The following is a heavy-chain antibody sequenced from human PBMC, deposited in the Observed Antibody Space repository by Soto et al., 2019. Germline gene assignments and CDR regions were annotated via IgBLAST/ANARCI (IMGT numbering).Heavy chain of an antibody. J-gene: IGHJ4*02. D-gene: IGHD6-6*01. V-gene: IGHV3-23*01. CDR3: AKVIVLGASTIEF. Sequence: GGSLRLSCAAPGFTFNHYGMAWVRQAPGKGLEWVSVISGSGGTTYYADSVKGRFTISRDNSKSTVYLQMNSLRVEETALYSCAKVIVLGASTIEFWGPGTLVSVSS. CDR1: GFTFNHYG. CDR2: ISGSGGTT.